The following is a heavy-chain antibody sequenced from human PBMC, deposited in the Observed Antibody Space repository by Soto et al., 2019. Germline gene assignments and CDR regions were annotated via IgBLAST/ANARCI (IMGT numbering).Heavy chain of an antibody. CDR2: IYYCGST. Sequence: QVQLQESGPGLVKPSQTLSLTCTVSGGSISSGGYSWSWIRQHPGKGLEWIGYIYYCGSTYYNPSLKSRVTTSVDASKHQYSRKLTSVAAADTALYYCARVPDSWGHGTLVTVSS. V-gene: IGHV4-31*03. J-gene: IGHJ5*01. CDR1: GGSISSGGYS. CDR3: ARVPDS.